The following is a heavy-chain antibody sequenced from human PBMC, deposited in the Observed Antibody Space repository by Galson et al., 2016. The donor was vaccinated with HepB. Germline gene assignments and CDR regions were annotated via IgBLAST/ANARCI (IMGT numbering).Heavy chain of an antibody. CDR2: ISGSGGNT. CDR1: GFTFRSYV. J-gene: IGHJ6*04. CDR3: AKEVEDIVATTYYYSGMDV. Sequence: SLRLSCAASGFTFRSYVMSWVRQAPGKGLEWVSTISGSGGNTFYADSVKGRFTISRDNSKNTLYLQMNSLRAEDTAVYYCAKEVEDIVATTYYYSGMDVWGKGTTVTVSS. D-gene: IGHD5-12*01. V-gene: IGHV3-23*01.